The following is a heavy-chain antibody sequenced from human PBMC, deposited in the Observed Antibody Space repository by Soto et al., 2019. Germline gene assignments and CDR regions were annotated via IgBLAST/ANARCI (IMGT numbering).Heavy chain of an antibody. Sequence: EVQLVDSGGGLVQPGGSLRLSCAASGFNFSHHWMNWVRQAPGKGLEWVANIKEDGSEKFYVDSVKGRFTISRDNVKNSLYLQMNSLTADDTAVYYCARGSSGYGLMWFGEFLSSFDYWGQGTLVTVSS. CDR2: IKEDGSEK. J-gene: IGHJ4*02. V-gene: IGHV3-7*01. D-gene: IGHD3-10*01. CDR1: GFNFSHHW. CDR3: ARGSSGYGLMWFGEFLSSFDY.